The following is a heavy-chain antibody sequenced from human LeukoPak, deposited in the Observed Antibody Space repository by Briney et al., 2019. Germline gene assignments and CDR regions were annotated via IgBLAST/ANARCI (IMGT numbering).Heavy chain of an antibody. CDR3: AKDTSPDYGDYFHY. V-gene: IGHV3-23*01. CDR1: GFTFSSYA. J-gene: IGHJ4*02. CDR2: SSGSGGST. D-gene: IGHD4-17*01. Sequence: GGSLRLSCAASGFTFSSYAMSWVRQAPGKGLEWVSASSGSGGSTYYADSVKGRFTISRDNSKNTLYLQMTSLRAEDTAVYYCAKDTSPDYGDYFHYWGQGTLVTVSS.